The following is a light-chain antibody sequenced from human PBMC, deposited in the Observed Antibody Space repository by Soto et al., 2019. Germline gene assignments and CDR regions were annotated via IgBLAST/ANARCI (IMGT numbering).Light chain of an antibody. CDR3: MQGTHWPPYT. J-gene: IGKJ2*01. V-gene: IGKV2-30*01. CDR2: KVS. CDR1: QSLAYIDGNTY. Sequence: EVVMTQSPLSLPVTLGQPASISCRSSQSLAYIDGNTYLSWFHQRPGQSSRRLIYKVSNRESGVPERFSGSGSGTDFTLKISRVEAEDVGVYYCMQGTHWPPYTFGQGTKLEIK.